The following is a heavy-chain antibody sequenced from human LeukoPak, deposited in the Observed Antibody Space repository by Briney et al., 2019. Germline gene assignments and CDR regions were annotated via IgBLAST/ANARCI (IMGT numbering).Heavy chain of an antibody. CDR3: ARGPVGATNAFHI. D-gene: IGHD1-26*01. J-gene: IGHJ3*02. V-gene: IGHV1-2*06. Sequence: GASVKVSCKASGYTFTGYYMHWVRQAPGQGLEWMGRISPNSGGTSYAQKFQGRVTMTRDTSIATAYMELSSLRSDDTAVYYCARGPVGATNAFHIWGQGTLVTVSS. CDR2: ISPNSGGT. CDR1: GYTFTGYY.